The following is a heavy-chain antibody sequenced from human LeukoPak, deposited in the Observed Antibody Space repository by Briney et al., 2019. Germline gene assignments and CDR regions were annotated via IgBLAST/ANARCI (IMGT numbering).Heavy chain of an antibody. CDR2: ISWDGGSR. V-gene: IGHV3-43*01. D-gene: IGHD3-22*01. CDR3: AKDLDSSGYRFYFRH. J-gene: IGHJ1*01. Sequence: GGSLRLSCAASGFSFDGYTLHWVRQAPGKGLEWVSLISWDGGSRDYADSVKGRFTISRDNSKNPLYLQMNSLRTEDTALYYCAKDLDSSGYRFYFRHWGQGILVTVSS. CDR1: GFSFDGYT.